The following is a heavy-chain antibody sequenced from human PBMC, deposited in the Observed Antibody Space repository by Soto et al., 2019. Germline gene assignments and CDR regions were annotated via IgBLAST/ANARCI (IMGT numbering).Heavy chain of an antibody. D-gene: IGHD3-10*01. CDR3: AKDRPTFAGIGPIFDY. CDR1: GFTFSSYA. CDR2: ISGSGGST. V-gene: IGHV3-23*01. J-gene: IGHJ4*02. Sequence: GGSLRLSCAASGFTFSSYAMSWVRQAPWKGLEWVSAISGSGGSTYYADSVKGRFTISRDNSKNTLYLQMNSLRAEDTAVYYCAKDRPTFAGIGPIFDYWGQGTLVTVSS.